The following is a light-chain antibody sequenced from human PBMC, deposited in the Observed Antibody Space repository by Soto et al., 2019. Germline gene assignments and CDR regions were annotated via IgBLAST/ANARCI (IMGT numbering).Light chain of an antibody. J-gene: IGKJ5*01. CDR3: QQYRSWPRT. CDR2: GAS. Sequence: EKVMSQSPATLSASPGERATLSCRASQSVSSSTYLAWYQQKPGQAPRLLIYGASTRAADMSGTFSGRGSGTEFTLTISNVRPEDFAVYYCQQYRSWPRTFGQGTRLEIK. CDR1: QSVSSSTY. V-gene: IGKV3-15*01.